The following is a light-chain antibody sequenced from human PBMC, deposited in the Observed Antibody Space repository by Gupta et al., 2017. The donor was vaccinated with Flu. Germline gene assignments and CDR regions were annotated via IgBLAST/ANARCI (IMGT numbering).Light chain of an antibody. Sequence: SXXVGDRVTITCRASQSISSYLNWYQQKPGKAPKLLIYAASSLQSGVPSRFSGSGSGTDFTLTISSLQPEDFATYYCQQSYSTPRTFGQGTKLEIK. CDR2: AAS. CDR3: QQSYSTPRT. J-gene: IGKJ2*01. V-gene: IGKV1-39*01. CDR1: QSISSY.